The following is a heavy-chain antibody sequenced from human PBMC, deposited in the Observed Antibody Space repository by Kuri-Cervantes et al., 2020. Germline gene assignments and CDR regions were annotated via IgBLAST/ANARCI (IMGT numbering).Heavy chain of an antibody. V-gene: IGHV3-30*18. CDR1: GFTFSSYW. Sequence: GESLKISCAASGFTFSSYWMSWVCQAPGKGLEWVAVISNDGNNKFYADSVKGRFTISRDNSKNTLYLQVNSLTAEDTAVYYCAKSYSSGWTYGMDVWGQGTTVTVSS. J-gene: IGHJ6*02. CDR2: ISNDGNNK. CDR3: AKSYSSGWTYGMDV. D-gene: IGHD6-19*01.